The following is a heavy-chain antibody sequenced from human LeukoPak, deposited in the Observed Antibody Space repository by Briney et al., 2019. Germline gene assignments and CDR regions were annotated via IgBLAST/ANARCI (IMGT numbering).Heavy chain of an antibody. V-gene: IGHV4-30-4*01. Sequence: PETLSLTCTVSGGSISSGDFYWSWIRQPPGKGLEWIGYIYNARNTYYSPSLDSRVTISVDTSKNQLSLKMTSVTAADTAVYYCAGGAPYYFDYWGQGTLVTVSS. D-gene: IGHD3-16*01. CDR2: IYNARNT. CDR3: AGGAPYYFDY. CDR1: GGSISSGDFY. J-gene: IGHJ4*02.